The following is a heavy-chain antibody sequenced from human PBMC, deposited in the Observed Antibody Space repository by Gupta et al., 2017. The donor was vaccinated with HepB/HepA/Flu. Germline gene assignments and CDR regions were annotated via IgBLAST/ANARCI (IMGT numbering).Heavy chain of an antibody. Sequence: QLQLQESVPGLEKPSETLSLTCTVSGGSIITGSYYWGWIRQPPGKRLEWIARILYSGNTFYNPSLKSRATISVDTSKNQFSLKPGSVTAADTAVYYCARKLHTGSFSASWFDPWGQGTLVTVSS. V-gene: IGHV4-39*01. D-gene: IGHD1-26*01. CDR3: ARKLHTGSFSASWFDP. CDR1: GGSIITGSYY. CDR2: ILYSGNT. J-gene: IGHJ5*02.